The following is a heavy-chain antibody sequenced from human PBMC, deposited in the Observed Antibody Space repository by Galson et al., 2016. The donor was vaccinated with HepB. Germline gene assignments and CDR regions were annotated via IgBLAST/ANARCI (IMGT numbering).Heavy chain of an antibody. CDR1: GDIFSNYA. J-gene: IGHJ4*02. CDR2: IIPLFDTT. V-gene: IGHV1-69*13. D-gene: IGHD4-17*01. CDR3: ATFSGDDEGNHFDL. Sequence: SVKVSCKVSGDIFSNYAISWVRQAPGQGLEWMGGIIPLFDTTNYAQTFQVRVTISADEPTSTAYMELRNLKSDDTALYYRATFSGDDEGNHFDLWGQGTPVTVSS.